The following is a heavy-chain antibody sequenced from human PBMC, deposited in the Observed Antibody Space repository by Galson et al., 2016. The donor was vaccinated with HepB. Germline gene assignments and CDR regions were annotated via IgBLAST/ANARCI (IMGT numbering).Heavy chain of an antibody. V-gene: IGHV3-7*03. CDR1: GFTFGRYW. J-gene: IGHJ2*01. CDR2: TNSDGTLK. Sequence: SLRLSCAFSGFTFGRYWISWVRQAPGKGLEWVANTNSDGTLKNYSASVVGRFTMSVDNTKTSVFLEMNSLSVDDTATYFCARDTYDAGIHLNQWGRGTLVTVSS. D-gene: IGHD3-3*01. CDR3: ARDTYDAGIHLNQ.